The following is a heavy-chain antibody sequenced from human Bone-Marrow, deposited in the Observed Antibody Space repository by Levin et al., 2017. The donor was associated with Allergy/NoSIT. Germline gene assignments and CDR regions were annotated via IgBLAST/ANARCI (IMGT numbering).Heavy chain of an antibody. J-gene: IGHJ4*02. CDR1: GYSFTSYW. CDR3: ARHYYGSGSYLGY. CDR2: IYPGDSDT. Sequence: GGSLRLSCKGSGYSFTSYWIGWVRQMPGKGLEWMGIIYPGDSDTRYSPSFQGQVTISADKSISTAYLQWSSLKASDTAMYYCARHYYGSGSYLGYWGQGTLVTVSS. D-gene: IGHD3-10*01. V-gene: IGHV5-51*01.